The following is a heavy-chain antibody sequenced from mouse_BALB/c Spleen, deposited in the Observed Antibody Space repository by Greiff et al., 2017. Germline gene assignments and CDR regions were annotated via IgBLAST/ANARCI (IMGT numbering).Heavy chain of an antibody. J-gene: IGHJ3*01. CDR3: ARPGSSSWFAY. D-gene: IGHD1-1*01. V-gene: IGHV5-12-2*01. Sequence: EVQGVESGGGLVQPGGSLKLSCAASGFTFSSYTMSWVRQTPEKRLEWVAYISNGGGSTYYPDTVKGRFTISRDNAKNTLYLQMSSLKSEDTAMYYCARPGSSSWFAYWGQGTLVTVSA. CDR1: GFTFSSYT. CDR2: ISNGGGST.